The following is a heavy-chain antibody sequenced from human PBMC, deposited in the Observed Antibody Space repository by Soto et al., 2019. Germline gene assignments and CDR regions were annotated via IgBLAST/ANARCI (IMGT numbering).Heavy chain of an antibody. CDR2: IYDGGTT. CDR1: GGSISSGDSC. D-gene: IGHD7-27*01. V-gene: IGHV4-30-4*01. J-gene: IGHJ4*02. CDR3: ARGPSGDKVDY. Sequence: QVQLQESGPGLVKPSQTLSLTCTVSGGSISSGDSCWSWIRQPPDKGLEWIGHIYDGGTTYSNPSLRGRLPISVAPHKTRFYLKLSSVSAADAAVYYCARGPSGDKVDYWGQGTLVTVSS.